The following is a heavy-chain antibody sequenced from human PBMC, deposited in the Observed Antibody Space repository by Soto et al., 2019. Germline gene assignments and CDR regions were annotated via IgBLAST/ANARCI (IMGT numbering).Heavy chain of an antibody. D-gene: IGHD5-18*01. CDR2: INSDGSST. J-gene: IGHJ5*02. V-gene: IGHV3-74*01. CDR1: GFTFSSYL. CDR3: AGKRGYSYDPFDP. Sequence: GSLRLSCAASGFTFSSYLMHWVRQAPGKGLVWVSRINSDGSSTSYADSVKGRFTISRDNAKNTLYLQMNSLRAEDTAVYYCAGKRGYSYDPFDPWGQGTLVTVSS.